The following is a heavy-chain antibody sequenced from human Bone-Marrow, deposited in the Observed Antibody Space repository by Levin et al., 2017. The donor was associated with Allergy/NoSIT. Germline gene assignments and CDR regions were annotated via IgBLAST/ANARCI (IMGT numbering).Heavy chain of an antibody. V-gene: IGHV2-70*11. CDR2: IDWDDDK. D-gene: IGHD3-10*01. CDR1: GFSLSTAGMC. CDR3: ARVERKCGSGTNLYYYYYMDV. Sequence: SGPTLVKPTQTLTLTCTFSGFSLSTAGMCVSWIRQPPGKALEWLARIDWDDDKYYSTSLKTRLTISKDTSKNQVVLTMTNMDPVDTATYYCARVERKCGSGTNLYYYYYMDVWGKGTTVTVS. J-gene: IGHJ6*03.